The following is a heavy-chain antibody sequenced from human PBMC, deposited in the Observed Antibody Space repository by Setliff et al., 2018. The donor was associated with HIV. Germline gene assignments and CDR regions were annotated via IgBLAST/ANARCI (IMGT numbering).Heavy chain of an antibody. CDR1: GYSFTTNW. Sequence: PGESLKISCKGSGYSFTTNWIGWVRQIPGKGLEWMGIIYPGDSDVRYSPSFQGQVTISADKSINTAYLQWSSLKASDTAMYYCARHWPVDTATPYYMDVWGKGTTVTVSS. D-gene: IGHD5-18*01. J-gene: IGHJ6*03. V-gene: IGHV5-51*01. CDR2: IYPGDSDV. CDR3: ARHWPVDTATPYYMDV.